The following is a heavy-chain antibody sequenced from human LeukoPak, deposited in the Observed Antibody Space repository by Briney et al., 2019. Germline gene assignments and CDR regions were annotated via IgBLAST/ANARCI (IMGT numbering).Heavy chain of an antibody. V-gene: IGHV4-34*01. CDR1: GGSFSGYY. D-gene: IGHD5-24*01. CDR3: ARETEMHIDV. CDR2: INHSGST. Sequence: SETLSLTCAVYGGSFSGYYWSWIRQPPGKGLEWIGEINHSGSTNYNPSLKSRVTISVDTSKNQFSLKLSSVTAADTAVYYCARETEMHIDVWGQGTTVTVSS. J-gene: IGHJ6*02.